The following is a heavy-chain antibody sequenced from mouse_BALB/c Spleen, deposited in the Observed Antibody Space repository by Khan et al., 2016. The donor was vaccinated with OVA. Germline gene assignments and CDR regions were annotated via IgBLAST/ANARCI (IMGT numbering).Heavy chain of an antibody. CDR2: INPSSGYT. D-gene: IGHD3-1*01. CDR3: ARQSTRASY. Sequence: QVQLQQSGAELVKPGASVKMSCKASGYTFTSYTMHWVKQRPGQGLEWIGYINPSSGYTKYNQKFKDKATLTADKSSSTAYMQLSSLTSEDSAVYYCARQSTRASYWGQGTTLTVSS. V-gene: IGHV1-4*01. CDR1: GYTFTSYT. J-gene: IGHJ2*01.